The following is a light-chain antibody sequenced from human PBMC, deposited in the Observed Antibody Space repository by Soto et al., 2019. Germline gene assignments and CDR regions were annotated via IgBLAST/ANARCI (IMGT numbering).Light chain of an antibody. V-gene: IGKV3-15*01. J-gene: IGKJ1*01. Sequence: EIVMTQSPATLSVSPGESATLSCRASQSVRTNLAWYQQKPGQPPRLLIFGASTGAAGVPARFSGSGSGTEFTLTISSLQSEDFAVYYCQQYDGWPPWTFGQGTKVDIK. CDR1: QSVRTN. CDR3: QQYDGWPPWT. CDR2: GAS.